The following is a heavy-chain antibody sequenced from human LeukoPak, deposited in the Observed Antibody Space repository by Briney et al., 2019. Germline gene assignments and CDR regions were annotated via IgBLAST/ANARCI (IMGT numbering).Heavy chain of an antibody. CDR2: ISGSGGST. J-gene: IGHJ3*02. V-gene: IGHV3-23*01. Sequence: GGSLRLSCAASGFTFSSYAMSWVRQAPGKGLEWVSGISGSGGSTYYADSVKGRFTIPRDNSKNTLYLQMNSLRAEDTAVYYCAKVPHYGDYVIWGQGTMATVSS. CDR1: GFTFSSYA. D-gene: IGHD4-17*01. CDR3: AKVPHYGDYVI.